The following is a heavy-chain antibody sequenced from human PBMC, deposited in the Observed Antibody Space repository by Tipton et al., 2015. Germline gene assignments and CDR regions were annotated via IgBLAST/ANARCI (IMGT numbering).Heavy chain of an antibody. CDR3: AKGGALWFGEPPTY. CDR1: GFTFSNYA. V-gene: IGHV3-23*01. CDR2: VSSRRTRT. D-gene: IGHD3-10*01. J-gene: IGHJ4*02. Sequence: SLRLSCAASGFTFSNYAMNWVRQAPGKGLEWVSTVSSRRTRTYYADSVMGRFTISRDNSKNTLYLQMDSLRAEDTAVYYCAKGGALWFGEPPTYWGQGTLVTVSS.